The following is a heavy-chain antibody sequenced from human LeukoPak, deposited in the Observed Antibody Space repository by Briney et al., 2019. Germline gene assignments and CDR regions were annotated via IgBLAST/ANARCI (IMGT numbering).Heavy chain of an antibody. CDR2: IYVSGNS. D-gene: IGHD2/OR15-2a*01. Sequence: SETLSLTCTVSGASVSGDYWSWIRQPPGKGLEWIGYIYVSGNSNCNPSLKSRVSISLDTSKNQVSLTLTSVTAADTAVYYCARHPFSSPFDHWGQGTLVAVSS. CDR1: GASVSGDY. V-gene: IGHV4-59*08. J-gene: IGHJ4*02. CDR3: ARHPFSSPFDH.